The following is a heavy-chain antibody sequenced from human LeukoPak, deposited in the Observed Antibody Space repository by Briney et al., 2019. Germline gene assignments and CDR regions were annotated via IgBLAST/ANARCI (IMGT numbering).Heavy chain of an antibody. CDR1: GFTFSSYA. D-gene: IGHD4-17*01. CDR2: ISGSGGNT. V-gene: IGHV3-23*01. CDR3: AKGPKTYGDYNY. J-gene: IGHJ4*02. Sequence: GGSLRLSCAASGFTFSSYAMSGVRQAPGKGLEWVSAISGSGGNTYYADSVKGRFTISRDNSKNTLYLQMNSLRAEDTAIYYCAKGPKTYGDYNYWGQGTLVTVSS.